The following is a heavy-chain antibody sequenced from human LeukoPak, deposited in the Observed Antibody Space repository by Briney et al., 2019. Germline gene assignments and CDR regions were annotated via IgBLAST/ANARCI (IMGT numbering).Heavy chain of an antibody. V-gene: IGHV4-59*01. CDR1: GGSISSYY. D-gene: IGHD3-9*01. Sequence: SETLSLTCTVSGGSISSYYWSWIRQPPGKGLEWIGYIYYSGSTNYNPSLKGRVTISVDTSKNQFSLKLSSVTAADTAVYYCARGSYDILTGYLGNWFDPWGQGTLVTVSS. CDR3: ARGSYDILTGYLGNWFDP. CDR2: IYYSGST. J-gene: IGHJ5*02.